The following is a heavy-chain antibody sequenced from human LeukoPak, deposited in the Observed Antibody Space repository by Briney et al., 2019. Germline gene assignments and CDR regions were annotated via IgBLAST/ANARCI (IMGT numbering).Heavy chain of an antibody. CDR2: IRSKAYGGTT. J-gene: IGHJ6*03. V-gene: IGHV3-49*03. CDR3: TQKGYCSSTSCYVSGYYYYYMDV. Sequence: GGSLRLSCTASGFTFGDYAMSWFRQAPGKGLEWVGFIRSKAYGGTTEYAASVKGRFTISREYSKSIAYLQMNSLKTEDTAVYYCTQKGYCSSTSCYVSGYYYYYMDVWGKGTTVTVSS. CDR1: GFTFGDYA. D-gene: IGHD2-2*01.